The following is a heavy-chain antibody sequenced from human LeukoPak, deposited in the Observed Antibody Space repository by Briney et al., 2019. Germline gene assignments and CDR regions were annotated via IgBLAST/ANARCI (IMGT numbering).Heavy chain of an antibody. J-gene: IGHJ4*02. Sequence: GGSLRLSCAASGFTFSSYGMHWVRQAPGKGLEWVAFIRYDGSNKYYADSVKGRFTISRDNAKNSLYLQMNSLRAEDTALYYCAKAFPLDSSSWYIGEFDYWGQGTLVTVPS. CDR2: IRYDGSNK. CDR3: AKAFPLDSSSWYIGEFDY. V-gene: IGHV3-30*02. D-gene: IGHD6-13*01. CDR1: GFTFSSYG.